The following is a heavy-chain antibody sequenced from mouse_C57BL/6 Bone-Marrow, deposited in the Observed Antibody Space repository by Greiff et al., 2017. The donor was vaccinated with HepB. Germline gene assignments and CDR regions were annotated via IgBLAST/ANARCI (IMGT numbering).Heavy chain of an antibody. CDR2: IYPGSGST. D-gene: IGHD1-1*01. V-gene: IGHV1-55*01. CDR1: GSTFTIYC. J-gene: IGHJ2*01. Sequence: LLPPFASFTLSCTSSGSTFTIYCITLVYQRPGQGLEWLGDIYPGSGSTNYNEKFKSKATLTVDTSSSTAYMQLSSLTSEDSAVYYCARDPFYGSPYFDYWGQGTTLTVSS. CDR3: ARDPFYGSPYFDY.